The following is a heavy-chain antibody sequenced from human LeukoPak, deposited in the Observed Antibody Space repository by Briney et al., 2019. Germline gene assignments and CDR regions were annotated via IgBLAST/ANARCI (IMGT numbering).Heavy chain of an antibody. J-gene: IGHJ4*02. CDR1: GFTFSSYW. V-gene: IGHV3-74*01. CDR3: ARVFVYDSLSDLDY. CDR2: MNSDGSTI. D-gene: IGHD5/OR15-5a*01. Sequence: PGGSLRLSCAASGFTFSSYWMHWVRQAPGKGLVWVSRMNSDGSTISYADSVKGRFTISRDNAKNTLYLQMNSLRAEDTAVYYCARVFVYDSLSDLDYWGQGTLVTVSS.